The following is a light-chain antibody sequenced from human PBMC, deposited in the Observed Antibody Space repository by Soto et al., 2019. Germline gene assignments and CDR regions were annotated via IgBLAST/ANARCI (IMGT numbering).Light chain of an antibody. CDR3: CSDAGSSLYV. V-gene: IGLV2-23*02. J-gene: IGLJ1*01. CDR2: EIT. Sequence: QCVRTRAASGSGAAGQASSISCNRTNSDVGSFDFVSWYQQYPGKAPKVMIYEITKRPSGVSNRFSGSKSGNTASLTISGLQADDEADYYCCSDAGSSLYVFGTGTKVTVL. CDR1: NSDVGSFDF.